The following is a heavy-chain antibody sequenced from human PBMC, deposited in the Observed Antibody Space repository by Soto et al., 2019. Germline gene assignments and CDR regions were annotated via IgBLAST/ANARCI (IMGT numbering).Heavy chain of an antibody. V-gene: IGHV3-30*03. CDR1: GFTFSSYG. CDR3: APLPAAMPANLGYNWFDP. J-gene: IGHJ5*02. Sequence: GGSLRLSCAASGFTFSSYGMHWVRQAPGKGLEWVAVISYDGSNKYYADSVKGRFTISRDNSKNTLYLQMNSLGAEDTAVYYCAPLPAAMPANLGYNWFDPWGQGTLVTVSS. D-gene: IGHD2-2*01. CDR2: ISYDGSNK.